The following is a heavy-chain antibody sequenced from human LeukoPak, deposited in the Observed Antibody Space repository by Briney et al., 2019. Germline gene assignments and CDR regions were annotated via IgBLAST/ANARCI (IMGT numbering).Heavy chain of an antibody. CDR2: ISSSSSTI. D-gene: IGHD2-15*01. V-gene: IGHV3-48*02. J-gene: IGHJ5*02. CDR3: ARAAVRCSGGSCDVWFDP. CDR1: GFTFSSYS. Sequence: QTGGSLRLSCAASGFTFSSYSMNWVRQAPGKGLEWVSYISSSSSTIYYADSVKGRFTISRDNAKNSLYLQMNSLRDEDTAVYYCARAAVRCSGGSCDVWFDPWGQGTLVTVSS.